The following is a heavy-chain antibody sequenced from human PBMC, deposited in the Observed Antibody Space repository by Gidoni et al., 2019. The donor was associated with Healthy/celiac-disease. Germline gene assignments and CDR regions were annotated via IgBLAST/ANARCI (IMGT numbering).Heavy chain of an antibody. Sequence: CAASGFTFSSYGMHWVRQAPGKGLEWVAVIWYDGSNKYYADSVKGRFTIARDNSKNTLYLQMNSLRAEDTAGYYCARDRGYSSSWYFQDYYYGMDVWGQGTTVTVSS. V-gene: IGHV3-33*01. D-gene: IGHD6-13*01. CDR1: GFTFSSYG. CDR3: ARDRGYSSSWYFQDYYYGMDV. J-gene: IGHJ6*02. CDR2: IWYDGSNK.